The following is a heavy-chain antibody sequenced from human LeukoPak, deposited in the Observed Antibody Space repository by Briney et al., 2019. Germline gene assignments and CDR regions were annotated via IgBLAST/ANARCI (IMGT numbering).Heavy chain of an antibody. J-gene: IGHJ4*02. V-gene: IGHV3-64*01. CDR3: VREERGQAMDY. CDR2: ISSSDGST. D-gene: IGHD2-2*01. CDR1: GFTFSLYA. Sequence: GGSLRLSCIPSGFTFSLYAMHWVRQAPGKGLEYVSAISSSDGSTYYANSVKGRLTISRDNSKNTLYLQMGSLRPEDTGVYYCVREERGQAMDYWGQGTLVTVSS.